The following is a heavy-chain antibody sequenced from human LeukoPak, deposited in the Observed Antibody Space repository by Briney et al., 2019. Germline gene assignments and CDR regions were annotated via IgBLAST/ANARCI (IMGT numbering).Heavy chain of an antibody. CDR1: GFAFSSFA. D-gene: IGHD6-19*01. J-gene: IGHJ6*03. Sequence: QSGGSLRLSCAASGFAFSSFAMGWVRQSPGKGLEWLSTINGGGNTTFYADSVKGRFTIFRDNSKNTLYLHMDSLRPDDTAIYYCTKELHVAVAVADYYYFYMDVWGRGTAVTVSS. CDR2: INGGGNTT. CDR3: TKELHVAVAVADYYYFYMDV. V-gene: IGHV3-23*01.